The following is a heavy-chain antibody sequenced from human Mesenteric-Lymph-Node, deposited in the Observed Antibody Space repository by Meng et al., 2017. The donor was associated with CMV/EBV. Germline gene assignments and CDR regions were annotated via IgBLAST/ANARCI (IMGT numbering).Heavy chain of an antibody. CDR3: AKDSGVVPAARYFDY. J-gene: IGHJ4*02. V-gene: IGHV3-30*02. D-gene: IGHD2-2*01. CDR1: GFTFSSYG. CDR2: IRYDGSNK. Sequence: SGFTFSSYGMHWVRQAPGKGLEWVAFIRYDGSNKYYADSVKGRFTISRDNSKNTLYLQMNSLRAEDTAVYYCAKDSGVVPAARYFDYWGQGTLVTVSS.